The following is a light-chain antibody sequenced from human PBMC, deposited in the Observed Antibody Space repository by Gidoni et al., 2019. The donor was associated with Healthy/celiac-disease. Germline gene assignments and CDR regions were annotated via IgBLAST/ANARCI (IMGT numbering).Light chain of an antibody. J-gene: IGKJ1*01. CDR1: QSVSSSY. CDR3: QQYGSSLWT. Sequence: EIVLTQSPGTLSLSPGERATLSCRASQSVSSSYLAWYQQKPGQAPRPLIYGASSRATGIPGRFSGSGSGTDFTLTISRLEPEDFAVYYCQQYGSSLWTFGQGTKVEIK. V-gene: IGKV3-20*01. CDR2: GAS.